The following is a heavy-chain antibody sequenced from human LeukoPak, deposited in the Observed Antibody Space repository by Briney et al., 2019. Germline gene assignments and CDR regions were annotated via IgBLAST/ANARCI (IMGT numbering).Heavy chain of an antibody. Sequence: GGSLRLSCAASGFTVSNKYMTWVRQAPGKGLEWVSLIYSDGRTYYADSVKGRCTISRDNSKNALYLQMNSLRVEDTAVYYCARGLFLSGYLDAFDIWAKGQWSPSLQ. CDR1: GFTVSNKY. D-gene: IGHD3-22*01. V-gene: IGHV3-53*01. CDR3: ARGLFLSGYLDAFDI. J-gene: IGHJ3*02. CDR2: IYSDGRT.